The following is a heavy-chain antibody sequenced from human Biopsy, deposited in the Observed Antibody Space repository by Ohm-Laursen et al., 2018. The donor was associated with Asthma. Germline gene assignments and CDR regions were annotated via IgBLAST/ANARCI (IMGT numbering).Heavy chain of an antibody. J-gene: IGHJ4*02. D-gene: IGHD3-22*01. CDR1: GFAFGNYA. CDR3: AKVRSDWVITESFDY. V-gene: IGHV3-30-3*02. CDR2: ISYDGREK. Sequence: RSLRLSCAAAGFAFGNYAMYWVRQAPGKGPEWVALISYDGREKGYVDSVKGRFTISRDNAKNSVFLHMDSLRPEDTAFYYCAKVRSDWVITESFDYWGQGVLVTVSS.